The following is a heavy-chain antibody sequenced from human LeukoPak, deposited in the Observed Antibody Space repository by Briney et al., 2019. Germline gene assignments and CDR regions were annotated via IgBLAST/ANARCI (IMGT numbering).Heavy chain of an antibody. V-gene: IGHV4-34*01. CDR3: ARGDSSSPYFDY. CDR1: GGSFSGYY. J-gene: IGHJ4*02. D-gene: IGHD6-6*01. CDR2: INHSGST. Sequence: PSETLPLTCAVYGGSFSGYYWSWIRQPPGKGLEWIGEINHSGSTNYNPSLKSRVTISVDTSKNQFSLKLSSVTAADTAVYYCARGDSSSPYFDYWGQGTLVTVSS.